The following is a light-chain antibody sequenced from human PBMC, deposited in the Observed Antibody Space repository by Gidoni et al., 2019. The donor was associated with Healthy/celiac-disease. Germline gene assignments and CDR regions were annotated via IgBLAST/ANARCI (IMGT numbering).Light chain of an antibody. CDR3: QQFNSYPLT. CDR2: DAS. V-gene: IGKV1-13*02. J-gene: IGKJ4*01. Sequence: ALQLTQSPSSLSASVGDRVTITCRASQGISSALAWYQQKPGKDPKLLIYDASSLESGVPSRFSGSGSGTEFTLTSSSLQPEDCATYYCQQFNSYPLTFGGXTKVEIK. CDR1: QGISSA.